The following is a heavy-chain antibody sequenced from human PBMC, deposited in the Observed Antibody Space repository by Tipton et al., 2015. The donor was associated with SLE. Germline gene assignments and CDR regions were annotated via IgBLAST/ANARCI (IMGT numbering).Heavy chain of an antibody. J-gene: IGHJ5*02. Sequence: TLSLTCTVSGGSISSYYWSWIRQPAGKGLEWIGRIYTSGSTNYNPSLKSRVTMSVDTSKNQFSLKLSSVTAADTAVYYCARGLSSCSGGSCYNWFDPWGQGTLVTVSS. CDR2: IYTSGST. CDR1: GGSISSYY. V-gene: IGHV4-4*07. D-gene: IGHD2-15*01. CDR3: ARGLSSCSGGSCYNWFDP.